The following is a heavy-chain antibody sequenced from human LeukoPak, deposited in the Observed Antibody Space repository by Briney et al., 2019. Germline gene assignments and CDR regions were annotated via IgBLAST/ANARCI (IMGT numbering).Heavy chain of an antibody. CDR1: GFTFGSYA. D-gene: IGHD3-10*01. CDR3: SKSDVWFGEFRGYFDY. V-gene: IGHV3-23*01. Sequence: GGSLRLSCVASGFTFGSYAMSWVRQAPGKGLEWVSTISGAADDTYYADSVKGRFPISRDNSKNTLYLQMNSLRAEDTAVYYCSKSDVWFGEFRGYFDYWGQGTLVTVSS. J-gene: IGHJ4*02. CDR2: ISGAADDT.